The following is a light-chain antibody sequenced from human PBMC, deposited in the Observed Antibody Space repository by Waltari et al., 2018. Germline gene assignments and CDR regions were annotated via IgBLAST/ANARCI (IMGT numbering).Light chain of an antibody. CDR1: QSISSY. CDR3: QQSYSTPRNT. CDR2: AAS. J-gene: IGKJ2*01. Sequence: DIQMTQSPSSLSASVGDRVTITCRASQSISSYLNWYHQKPGKAPKLLIYAASSLQSGVPSRFSGSGSGTDFTLTISSLQPEDFATYYCQQSYSTPRNTFGQGTKLEIK. V-gene: IGKV1-39*01.